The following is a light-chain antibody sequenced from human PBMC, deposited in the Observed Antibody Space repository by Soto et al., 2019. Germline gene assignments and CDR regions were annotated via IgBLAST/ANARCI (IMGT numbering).Light chain of an antibody. CDR1: NIGSKS. CDR3: QVWDSSSDHAV. Sequence: SYELTQPPSVSVAPGQTARITCGGNNIGSKSVHWYQQKPGQAPVLVVYDDSERPSGIPEGFSGSNSGNTATLTISRVEAGDEVDYYCQVWDSSSDHAVFGGGTQLTVL. J-gene: IGLJ7*01. CDR2: DDS. V-gene: IGLV3-21*02.